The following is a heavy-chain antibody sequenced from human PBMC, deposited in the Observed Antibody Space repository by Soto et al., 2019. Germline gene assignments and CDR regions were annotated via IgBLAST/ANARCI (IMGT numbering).Heavy chain of an antibody. CDR3: AKVQVVRGRFDP. CDR1: GFTFSSYA. Sequence: GGSLRLSCAASGFTFSSYAMSWVRQAPGKGLEWVSAISGSGGSTYYADSVKGRFTISRDNSKNTLYLQMNSLRAEGTAVYYCAKVQVVRGRFDPWGQGTLVTVSS. V-gene: IGHV3-23*01. J-gene: IGHJ5*02. D-gene: IGHD6-13*01. CDR2: ISGSGGST.